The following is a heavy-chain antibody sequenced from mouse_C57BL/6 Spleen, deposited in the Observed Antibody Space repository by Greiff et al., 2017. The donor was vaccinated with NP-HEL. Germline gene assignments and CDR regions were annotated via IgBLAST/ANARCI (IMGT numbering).Heavy chain of an antibody. CDR1: GFTFSSYG. CDR3: ARQELRGYFDY. V-gene: IGHV5-6*02. CDR2: ISSGGSYT. Sequence: EVKLVESGGDLVKPGGSLKLSCAASGFTFSSYGMSWVRQTPDKRLEWVATISSGGSYTYYPDSVKGRFTISRDNAKNTLYLQMSSLKSEDTAMYYCARQELRGYFDYWGQGTTLTVSS. D-gene: IGHD1-1*01. J-gene: IGHJ2*01.